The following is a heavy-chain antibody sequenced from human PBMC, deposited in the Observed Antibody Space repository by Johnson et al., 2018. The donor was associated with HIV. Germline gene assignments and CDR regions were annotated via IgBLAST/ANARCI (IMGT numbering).Heavy chain of an antibody. J-gene: IGHJ3*02. CDR1: GFTFSSYA. D-gene: IGHD6-13*01. CDR2: ISYDGSNK. CDR3: ARSPRAAEGAFDI. V-gene: IGHV3-30*04. Sequence: QVQLVESGGGVVQPGRSLRLSCAASGFTFSSYAMHWVRQAPGKGLEWVAIISYDGSNKYYADSVKGRFTISSNNSKNTLYLQMNSLRAEDTAVYYCARSPRAAEGAFDIWGQGTMVTVSS.